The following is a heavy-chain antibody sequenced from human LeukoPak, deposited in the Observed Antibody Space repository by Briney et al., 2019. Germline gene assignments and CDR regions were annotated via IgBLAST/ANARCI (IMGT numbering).Heavy chain of an antibody. V-gene: IGHV3-20*04. CDR2: INWNGDRT. D-gene: IGHD3-10*01. Sequence: GGSLRLSCAASGFTFHDYDMSWVRQSPGKGLEWGSGINWNGDRTGYADSVKGRFTISRDNAKKSLYLQINSLRAEDTALYYCARRDYYGSGSPDFWGQGALVTVSS. CDR3: ARRDYYGSGSPDF. CDR1: GFTFHDYD. J-gene: IGHJ4*02.